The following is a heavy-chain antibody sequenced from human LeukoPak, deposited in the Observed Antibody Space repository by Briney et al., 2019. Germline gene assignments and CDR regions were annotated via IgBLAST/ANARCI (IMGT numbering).Heavy chain of an antibody. CDR3: AREPTYSSSWYTSCDY. CDR2: IYGGGST. V-gene: IGHV3-66*01. D-gene: IGHD6-13*01. Sequence: GGSLRLSCAASGFTVSSNYMSWVRQAPGKGLEWVSVIYGGGSTYYADSVKGRFTISRDNYKNTLYLQMNSLRAEDTAVYYCAREPTYSSSWYTSCDYWGQGTLVTVSS. J-gene: IGHJ4*02. CDR1: GFTVSSNY.